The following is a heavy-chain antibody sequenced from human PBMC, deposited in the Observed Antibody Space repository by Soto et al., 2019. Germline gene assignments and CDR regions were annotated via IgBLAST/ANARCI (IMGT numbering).Heavy chain of an antibody. CDR3: ARAGCDGGSCYTLVGLRYGMDV. Sequence: QVQLVESGGDVAQPGRSLRLSCAASGFTFSSYAMYWVRQAPGKGLEWVAVVSYDGNNKYYADSVKCRLTISEDNSKNTLYLQMNSLKAEDTAVYYCARAGCDGGSCYTLVGLRYGMDVWGQGTTVTVSS. V-gene: IGHV3-30-3*01. J-gene: IGHJ6*02. CDR2: VSYDGNNK. CDR1: GFTFSSYA. D-gene: IGHD2-15*01.